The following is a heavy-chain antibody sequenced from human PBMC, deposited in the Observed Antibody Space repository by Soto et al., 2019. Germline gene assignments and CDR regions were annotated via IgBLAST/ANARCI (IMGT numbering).Heavy chain of an antibody. Sequence: SETLSLTCTVSGGSISSYYWSWIRQPPGKGLEWIGYIYYSGSTNYNPSLKSRVTISVDTSKNQFSLKLSSVTAADTAVYYCARVNSGGAAAGPPYYFDYWGQGTLVTVSS. D-gene: IGHD6-13*01. CDR2: IYYSGST. CDR3: ARVNSGGAAAGPPYYFDY. V-gene: IGHV4-59*01. J-gene: IGHJ4*02. CDR1: GGSISSYY.